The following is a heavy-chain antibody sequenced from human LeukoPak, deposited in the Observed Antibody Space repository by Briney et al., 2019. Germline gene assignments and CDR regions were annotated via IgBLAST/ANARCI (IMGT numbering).Heavy chain of an antibody. CDR1: GFIFSRYV. Sequence: GGSLRLSCAASGFIFSRYVIHWVRQAPGEGLEWVGVMSNDGRTQYYAASVKGRFIVSRDTSKNTLYLQMNSLRAEDTAVYYCAKDPLNTVMVSPTFDYWGQGTLVTVSS. CDR2: MSNDGRTQ. V-gene: IGHV3-30*18. J-gene: IGHJ4*02. CDR3: AKDPLNTVMVSPTFDY. D-gene: IGHD5-18*01.